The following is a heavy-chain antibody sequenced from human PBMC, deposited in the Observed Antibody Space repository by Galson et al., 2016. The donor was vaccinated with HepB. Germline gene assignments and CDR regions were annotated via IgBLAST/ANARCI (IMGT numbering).Heavy chain of an antibody. CDR1: GFIFRSYG. Sequence: SLRLSCAASGFIFRSYGMHWVRQAPGRGLEWVAVIRYDGSNNYYADSVKGRFTIYRDNSKNTLYLQMNSLIGDDTAVFYCARGYYNAMDVWGQGATVTVSS. CDR2: IRYDGSNN. V-gene: IGHV3-33*01. J-gene: IGHJ6*02. CDR3: ARGYYNAMDV.